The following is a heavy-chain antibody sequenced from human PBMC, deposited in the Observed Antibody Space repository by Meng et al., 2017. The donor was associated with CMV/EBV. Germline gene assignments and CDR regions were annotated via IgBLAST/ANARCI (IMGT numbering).Heavy chain of an antibody. V-gene: IGHV1-2*02. D-gene: IGHD3-10*01. CDR2: INPNSGGT. J-gene: IGHJ6*02. CDR3: ARDFANEGVYYYDYYYGMDV. Sequence: GGSLRLSCKGSGYSFTSYWIGWVRQMPGKGLEWMGWINPNSGGTNYAQKFQGRVTMTRDTSISTAYMELSRLRSDDTAVYYCARDFANEGVYYYDYYYGMDVWGQGTTVTVSS. CDR1: GYSFTSYW.